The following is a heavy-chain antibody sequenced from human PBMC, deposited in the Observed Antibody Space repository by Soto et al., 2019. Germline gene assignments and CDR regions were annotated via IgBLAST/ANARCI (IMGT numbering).Heavy chain of an antibody. D-gene: IGHD6-13*01. J-gene: IGHJ5*02. CDR2: IYYSGST. Sequence: ETLSLTCTVSGGSISSSSYYWGWIRQPPGKGLEWIGSIYYSGSTYYNPSLKSRVTISVDTSKNQFSLKLSSVTAADTAVYYCARQPPSSSWYDRWFDPWGQGTLVTVPS. CDR1: GGSISSSSYY. V-gene: IGHV4-39*01. CDR3: ARQPPSSSWYDRWFDP.